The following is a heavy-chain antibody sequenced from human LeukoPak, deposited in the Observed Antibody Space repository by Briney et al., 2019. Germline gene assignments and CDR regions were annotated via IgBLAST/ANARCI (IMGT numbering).Heavy chain of an antibody. Sequence: ASVKVSCKASGGTFSSYAISWVRQAPGQGLEWMGWINAGNGNTKYSQKFQGRVTITRDTSASTAYMELSSLRSEDTAVYYCARDLDSSREDVWGQGTTVTVSS. CDR2: INAGNGNT. D-gene: IGHD3-22*01. CDR1: GGTFSSYA. J-gene: IGHJ6*02. CDR3: ARDLDSSREDV. V-gene: IGHV1-3*01.